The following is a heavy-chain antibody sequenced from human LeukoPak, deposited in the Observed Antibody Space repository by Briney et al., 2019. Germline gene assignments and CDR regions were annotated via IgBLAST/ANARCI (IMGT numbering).Heavy chain of an antibody. J-gene: IGHJ3*02. CDR2: INHSGST. V-gene: IGHV4-34*01. CDR1: GGSFSGYY. Sequence: SETLSLTCAVYGGSFSGYYWSWIRQPPGKGLEWIGEINHSGSTNYNPSLKSRVTISVDTSKNQFSLKLSSVTAADTAVYYCARQLIRFLEWFDAFDIWGQGKMVTVSS. D-gene: IGHD3-3*01. CDR3: ARQLIRFLEWFDAFDI.